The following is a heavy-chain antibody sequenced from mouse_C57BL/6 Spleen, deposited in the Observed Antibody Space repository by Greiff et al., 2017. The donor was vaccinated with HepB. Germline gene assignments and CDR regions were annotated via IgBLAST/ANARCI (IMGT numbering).Heavy chain of an antibody. CDR3: ARSGGYDNFDY. CDR1: GYTFTDYY. V-gene: IGHV1-75*01. CDR2: IFPGSGST. D-gene: IGHD2-2*01. J-gene: IGHJ2*01. Sequence: VQVVESGPELVKPGASVKISCKASGYTFTDYYINWVKQRPGQGLEWIGWIFPGSGSTYYNEKFKGKATLTVDKSSSTAYMLLSSLTSEDSAVYFCARSGGYDNFDYWGQGTTLTVSS.